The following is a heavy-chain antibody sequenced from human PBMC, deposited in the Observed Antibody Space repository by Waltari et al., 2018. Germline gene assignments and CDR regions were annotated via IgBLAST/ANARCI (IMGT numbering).Heavy chain of an antibody. CDR1: GGSISSSSYY. CDR2: IYYSGST. D-gene: IGHD3-10*01. Sequence: QLQLQESGPGLVKPSETLSLTCTVSGGSISSSSYYWGWIRQPPGKGREWIGSIYYSGSTYYNPSLKSRVTISVDTSKNQFSLKLSSVTAADTAVYYCARTYYYGSGSYYRGTNWYFDLWGRGTLVTVSS. CDR3: ARTYYYGSGSYYRGTNWYFDL. V-gene: IGHV4-39*07. J-gene: IGHJ2*01.